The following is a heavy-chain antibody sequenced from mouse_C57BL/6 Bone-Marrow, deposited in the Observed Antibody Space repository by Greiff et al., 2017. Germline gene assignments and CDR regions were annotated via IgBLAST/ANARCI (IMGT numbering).Heavy chain of an antibody. Sequence: VQLKESGAELARPGASVKLSCKASGYTFTSYGISWVKQRTGQGLEWIGEIYPRSGNTYYNEKFKGKATLTADKSSSTAYMELRSLTSEDSAVYFCARCIYYDYDYDYWGQGTTLTVSS. CDR1: GYTFTSYG. J-gene: IGHJ2*01. D-gene: IGHD2-4*01. CDR3: ARCIYYDYDYDY. V-gene: IGHV1-81*01. CDR2: IYPRSGNT.